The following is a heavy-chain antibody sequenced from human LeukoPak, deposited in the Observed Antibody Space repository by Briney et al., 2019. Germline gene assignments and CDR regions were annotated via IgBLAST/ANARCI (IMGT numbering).Heavy chain of an antibody. Sequence: SETLSLTCAVSGGSISSSNWWTWVRQPPGKGLEWIGKIYHRGSTNYNPSLKSRVTISVDTSKNQFSLKLSSVTAADTAVYYCARARRNYGDYGLFDYWGQGTLVTVSS. CDR2: IYHRGST. CDR3: ARARRNYGDYGLFDY. J-gene: IGHJ4*02. CDR1: GGSISSSNW. V-gene: IGHV4-4*02. D-gene: IGHD4-17*01.